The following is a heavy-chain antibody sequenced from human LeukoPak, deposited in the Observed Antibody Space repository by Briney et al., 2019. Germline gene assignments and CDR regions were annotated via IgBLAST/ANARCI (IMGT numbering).Heavy chain of an antibody. CDR2: IRYDGSNK. V-gene: IGHV3-30*02. CDR1: GFTFSTYG. D-gene: IGHD2-2*01. Sequence: PGGSLRLSCAASGFTFSTYGMHWVRQAPGKGLEWVAFIRYDGSNKYYADSVKGRFTISRDNSKNTVYPQMNSLRAEDTAVYYCAAPGVPAATYYFDYWGQGTLVTVSS. J-gene: IGHJ4*02. CDR3: AAPGVPAATYYFDY.